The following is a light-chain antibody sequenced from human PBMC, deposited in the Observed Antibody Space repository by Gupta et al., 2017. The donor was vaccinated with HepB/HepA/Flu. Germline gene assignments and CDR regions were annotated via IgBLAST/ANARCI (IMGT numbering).Light chain of an antibody. J-gene: IGKJ2*01. CDR1: QSISSW. Sequence: DIQKTQSPSTLSASVGDRVTITCRASQSISSWLAWYQQKSGKAPKLLIYKASSLESGVPSRFSGSGSGTEFTLTISSLQPDDFATYYCQQYNSYPVTFGQGTKLEIK. CDR3: QQYNSYPVT. CDR2: KAS. V-gene: IGKV1-5*03.